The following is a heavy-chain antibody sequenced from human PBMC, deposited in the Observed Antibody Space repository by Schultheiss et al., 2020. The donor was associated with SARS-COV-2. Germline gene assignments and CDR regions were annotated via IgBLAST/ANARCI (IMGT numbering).Heavy chain of an antibody. J-gene: IGHJ4*02. CDR3: ARLWGDGGN. Sequence: SETLSLTCTVSGGSISSYYWSWIRQPPGKGLEWIGYIYYSGSTYYNPSLKSRVTISVDTSKNQFSLKLSSVTAADTAVYYCARLWGDGGNWGQGTLVTVSS. V-gene: IGHV4-59*08. CDR2: IYYSGST. CDR1: GGSISSYY. D-gene: IGHD3-16*01.